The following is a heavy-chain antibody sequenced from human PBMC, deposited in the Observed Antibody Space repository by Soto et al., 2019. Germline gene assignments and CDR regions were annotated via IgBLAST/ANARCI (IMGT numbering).Heavy chain of an antibody. J-gene: IGHJ4*02. CDR1: GLTVSSNY. Sequence: EVQLVESGGGLVQPGESLRLSCAASGLTVSSNYMSWVRQAPGKGLEWLSVIYSDGTTYYGDSVKGRFTISRDNSKNTLYLQMTSLRAEDTAVYYCARAAGLYWGQGTLVSVSS. CDR3: ARAAGLY. V-gene: IGHV3-66*01. D-gene: IGHD3-10*01. CDR2: IYSDGTT.